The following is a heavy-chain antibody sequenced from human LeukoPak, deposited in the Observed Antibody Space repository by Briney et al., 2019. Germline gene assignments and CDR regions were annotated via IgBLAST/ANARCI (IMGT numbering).Heavy chain of an antibody. V-gene: IGHV3-15*01. CDR2: IKSKTDGGTT. Sequence: PGGSLRLSGAASGFTFSNAWMSCVRQAPGKGLEWVGRIKSKTDGGTTDYAAPVKGRFTISRDDSKNTLYLQMNSLKTEDTAVYYCTTGRITIFGVVIIPFDYWGQGTLVTVSS. CDR1: GFTFSNAW. D-gene: IGHD3-3*01. J-gene: IGHJ4*02. CDR3: TTGRITIFGVVIIPFDY.